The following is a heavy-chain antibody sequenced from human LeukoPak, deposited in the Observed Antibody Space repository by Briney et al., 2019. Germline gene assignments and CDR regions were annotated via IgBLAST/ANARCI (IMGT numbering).Heavy chain of an antibody. CDR2: VFYTGST. J-gene: IGHJ6*02. V-gene: IGHV4-31*03. CDR3: ARDNGPGGMDV. CDR1: GDSISRGTYY. D-gene: IGHD2-8*01. Sequence: SQTLSLTCTVSGDSISRGTYYWTWIRQHPGEGLEWIGNVFYTGSTNNNPSLKSRVIISVDTSKNQFSLKLSSVTAADTAVYYCARDNGPGGMDVWGQGTTVTVSS.